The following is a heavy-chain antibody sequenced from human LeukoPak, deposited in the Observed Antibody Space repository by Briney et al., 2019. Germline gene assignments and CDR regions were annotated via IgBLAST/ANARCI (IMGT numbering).Heavy chain of an antibody. Sequence: SSETLSLTCAVYGGSFSGYYWSRLRQPAGKGLEWIGRIYTSGSTNYNPSLKSRVTMSVDTSKNQFSLKLSSVTAADTAVYYCARGGLNWFDAWGQGTLGTVSS. CDR1: GGSFSGYY. V-gene: IGHV4-59*10. CDR3: ARGGLNWFDA. J-gene: IGHJ5*02. CDR2: IYTSGST.